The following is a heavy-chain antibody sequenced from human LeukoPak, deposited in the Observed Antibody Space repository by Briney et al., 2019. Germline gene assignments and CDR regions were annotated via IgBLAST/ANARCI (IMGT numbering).Heavy chain of an antibody. V-gene: IGHV3-7*04. Sequence: GGSLRLSCAASGFTFSTYAMNWVRQAPGKGLEWVANIDPDGTDLYYMDSVKGRFTVSRDNDKNSLYLQMHSLRVEDTATYYCVRGSSSFWGQGTLVTV. D-gene: IGHD2-2*01. J-gene: IGHJ4*02. CDR1: GFTFSTYA. CDR2: IDPDGTDL. CDR3: VRGSSSF.